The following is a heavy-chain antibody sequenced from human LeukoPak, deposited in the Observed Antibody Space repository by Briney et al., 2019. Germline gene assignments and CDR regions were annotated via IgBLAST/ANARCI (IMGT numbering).Heavy chain of an antibody. CDR2: IYSSGTT. CDR3: ARERAYDSSLDY. V-gene: IGHV4-4*07. D-gene: IGHD5-12*01. CDR1: GGSISSDF. Sequence: SETLSLTCTVSGGSISSDFWNWIRQPAGKGLEWIGRIYSSGTTNYSPSLKSRVTISVDKSKNHFSLKLSSVTAADTAVYYCARERAYDSSLDYWGQGTLVTVSS. J-gene: IGHJ4*02.